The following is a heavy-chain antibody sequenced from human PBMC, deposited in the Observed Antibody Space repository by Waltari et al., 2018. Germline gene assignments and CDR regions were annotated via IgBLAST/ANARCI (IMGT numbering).Heavy chain of an antibody. V-gene: IGHV3-48*01. Sequence: EVQLVESGGGLVQPGGSQRLSCAASGFTLSSYSMHWVRQAPGKGLEWVSYISSSSNAIYFADSVKGRFPISRDNGKNSLYLQMKSLRVEDTAVYYCARDPGSALQGYYGMDVWGQGTTVTVSS. CDR3: ARDPGSALQGYYGMDV. D-gene: IGHD4-4*01. J-gene: IGHJ6*02. CDR1: GFTLSSYS. CDR2: ISSSSNAI.